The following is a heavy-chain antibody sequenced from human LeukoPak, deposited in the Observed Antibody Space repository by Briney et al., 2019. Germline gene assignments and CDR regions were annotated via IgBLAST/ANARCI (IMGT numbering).Heavy chain of an antibody. CDR3: ARLKNWFDP. CDR2: ITSSSSYI. Sequence: PGGSLRLSCAASGFTFSTYSMTWVRQAPGKGLEWVSSITSSSSYIYYADSVKGRFTISRDNAKNSLYLQMNSLRAEDTAVYYCARLKNWFDPWGQGTLVTVSS. V-gene: IGHV3-21*03. J-gene: IGHJ5*02. CDR1: GFTFSTYS.